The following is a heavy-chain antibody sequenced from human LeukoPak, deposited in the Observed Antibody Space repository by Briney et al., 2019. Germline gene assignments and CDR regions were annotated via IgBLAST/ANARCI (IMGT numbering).Heavy chain of an antibody. V-gene: IGHV4-31*03. D-gene: IGHD5-18*01. J-gene: IGHJ5*02. CDR3: ARAVDTAMVTWFDP. Sequence: PSETLSLTCTVSGGSISSGGYYWSWIRQHPGKGLEWIGYIYYSGSTYYNPSLKSRVTISVDTSKNQFSLKLSSVTAADTAVYYCARAVDTAMVTWFDPWGQGTLVTVSS. CDR1: GGSISSGGYY. CDR2: IYYSGST.